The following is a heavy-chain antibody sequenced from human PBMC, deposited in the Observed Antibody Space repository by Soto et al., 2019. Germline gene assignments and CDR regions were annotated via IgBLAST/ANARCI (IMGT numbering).Heavy chain of an antibody. CDR2: IYYSGST. CDR3: ARIWFGELLGDY. V-gene: IGHV4-39*01. D-gene: IGHD3-10*01. Sequence: QLQLQESGPGLVKPSETLSLTCTVSGGSISSSSYYWGWIRQPPGKGLEWIGSIYYSGSTYYNPSLKSRVTISVDTSKNQFSLKLSSVTAADTAVYYCARIWFGELLGDYWGQGTLVTVSS. CDR1: GGSISSSSYY. J-gene: IGHJ4*02.